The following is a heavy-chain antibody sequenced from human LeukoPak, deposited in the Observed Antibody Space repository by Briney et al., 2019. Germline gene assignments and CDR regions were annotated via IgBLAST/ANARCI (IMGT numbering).Heavy chain of an antibody. CDR1: GFTFSSYW. J-gene: IGHJ4*02. Sequence: GGSLRLSCAASGFTFSSYWMSWVRQAPGKGLEWVSYISSSGSTIYYADSVKGRFTISRDNAKNSLYLQMNSLRAEDTAVYYCARWWGGIAGATGFDYWGQGTLVTVSS. CDR2: ISSSGSTI. D-gene: IGHD1-26*01. V-gene: IGHV3-48*04. CDR3: ARWWGGIAGATGFDY.